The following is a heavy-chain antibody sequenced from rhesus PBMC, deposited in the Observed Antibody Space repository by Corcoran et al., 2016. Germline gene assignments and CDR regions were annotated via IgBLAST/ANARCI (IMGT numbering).Heavy chain of an antibody. CDR2: IYRSNGNP. Sequence: QVQLQESGPGLLKPSDTLSLTCAVSGGSIRGGYGWGGIRRPPGKGLEWIGGIYRSNGNPHYNPSLKSRLTISTDTSKTQFSLNLSSVTAADTAVYYCAREGGSIAGTILAYWGQGVLVTVSS. V-gene: IGHV4S7*01. D-gene: IGHD1-1-1*01. CDR1: GGSIRGGYG. J-gene: IGHJ4*01. CDR3: AREGGSIAGTILAY.